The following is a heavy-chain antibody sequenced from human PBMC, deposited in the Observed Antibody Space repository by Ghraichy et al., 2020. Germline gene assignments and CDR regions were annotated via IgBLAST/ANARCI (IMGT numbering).Heavy chain of an antibody. V-gene: IGHV4-34*01. Sequence: SETLSVTCAVYGGSFSGYYWSWIRQPPGKGLEWIGEINHSGSTNYNPSLKSRVTISVDTSKNQFSLKLSSVTAADTAVYYCARGQPPRLKDRYCSGGSCYPDYWGQGTLVTVSS. J-gene: IGHJ4*02. D-gene: IGHD2-15*01. CDR2: INHSGST. CDR3: ARGQPPRLKDRYCSGGSCYPDY. CDR1: GGSFSGYY.